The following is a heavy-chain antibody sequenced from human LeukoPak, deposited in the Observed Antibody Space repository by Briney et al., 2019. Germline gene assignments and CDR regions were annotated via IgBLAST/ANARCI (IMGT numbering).Heavy chain of an antibody. CDR1: GFTFSDYY. Sequence: GGSLRLSCAASGFTFSDYYMSWIRQAPGKGLEWVSYISSSGSTIYYADSVKGRFTISRDNAKNSLHLQMNSVRAEDTAVYYCARDPHYYYYGLDVWGQGTTVTVSS. J-gene: IGHJ6*02. CDR3: ARDPHYYYYGLDV. V-gene: IGHV3-11*01. CDR2: ISSSGSTI.